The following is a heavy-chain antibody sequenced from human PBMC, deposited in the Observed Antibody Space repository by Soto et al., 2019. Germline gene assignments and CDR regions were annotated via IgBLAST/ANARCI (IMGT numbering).Heavy chain of an antibody. J-gene: IGHJ4*02. CDR1: GFTFISYA. CDR2: ISGSGDST. V-gene: IGHV3-23*01. CDR3: AKERDNGADRYYFDA. D-gene: IGHD2-8*01. Sequence: GGSLSLSCAASGFTFISYAMTWVRQAPGKGLEWVSAISGSGDSTYYAYSVKGRFTISRYQSKNTLYLQMHSLRAEDTAVYFCAKERDNGADRYYFDAGGQGTLVTV.